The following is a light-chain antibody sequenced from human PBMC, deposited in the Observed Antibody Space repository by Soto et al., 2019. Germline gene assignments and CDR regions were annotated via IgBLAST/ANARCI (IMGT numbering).Light chain of an antibody. J-gene: IGLJ2*01. Sequence: QAVVTQEPSFSVSPGGTVTLTCGLTSGSVSASNYPSWHQQTPGQAPRTLITRTNTRSSGVPDRFSGSLLGNKAALTITGAQAQDESIYYCVLYISGLWVFGGGTKLTVL. CDR1: SGSVSASNY. V-gene: IGLV8-61*01. CDR3: VLYISGLWV. CDR2: RTN.